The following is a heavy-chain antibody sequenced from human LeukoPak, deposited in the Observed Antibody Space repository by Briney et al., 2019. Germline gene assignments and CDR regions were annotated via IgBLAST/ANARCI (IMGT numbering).Heavy chain of an antibody. D-gene: IGHD1-1*01. V-gene: IGHV1-69*05. Sequence: ASVKASCKASGGTFSSYAISWVRQAPGQGLEWMGGIIPIFGTANYAQKFQGRVTITTDESTSTAYMELSSLRSEDTAVYYCATGTTGVDYWGQGTLVTVSS. J-gene: IGHJ4*02. CDR3: ATGTTGVDY. CDR1: GGTFSSYA. CDR2: IIPIFGTA.